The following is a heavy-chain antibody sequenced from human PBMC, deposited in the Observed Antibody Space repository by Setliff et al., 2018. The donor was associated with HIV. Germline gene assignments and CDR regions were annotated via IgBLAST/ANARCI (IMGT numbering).Heavy chain of an antibody. CDR2: MHHSGNT. CDR3: AKEGGYCSGTTCFGFDY. CDR1: SYSISSVHS. Sequence: PSETLSLTCTVSSYSISSVHSWGWIRQPPGKRLEWIGTMHHSGNTHYKPSLKGRVTVSLDTSKKQLSLKLRSVTAADTAVYYCAKEGGYCSGTTCFGFDYWGQGTLVTVSS. D-gene: IGHD2-2*01. V-gene: IGHV4-38-2*02. J-gene: IGHJ4*02.